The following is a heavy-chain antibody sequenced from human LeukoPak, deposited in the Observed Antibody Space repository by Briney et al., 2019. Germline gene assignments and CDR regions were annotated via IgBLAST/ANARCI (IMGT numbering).Heavy chain of an antibody. Sequence: GASVKVSCKASGGTFSSYAISWGRQAPGQGLGWMGRIIPILGIANYSQKFQGRVTITADKSTSTAYMELSSLRSEDTAVYYCARGGVVVAATGFDYWGQGTLVTVSS. D-gene: IGHD2-15*01. V-gene: IGHV1-69*04. CDR2: IIPILGIA. CDR1: GGTFSSYA. CDR3: ARGGVVVAATGFDY. J-gene: IGHJ4*02.